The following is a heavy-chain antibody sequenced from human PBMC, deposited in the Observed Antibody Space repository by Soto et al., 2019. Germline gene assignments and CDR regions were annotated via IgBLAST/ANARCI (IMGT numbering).Heavy chain of an antibody. CDR2: IYYSGST. CDR1: GGSISSGSYF. Sequence: SETLSLTCTVSGGSISSGSYFWGWIRQPPGKGLEWIGSIYYSGSTSYNPSLRSRVTMSVDTSKNQFSLKLSSVSAADTAVYYCARHTGYSSGKRWFDPWGQGTLVT. V-gene: IGHV4-39*01. J-gene: IGHJ5*02. CDR3: ARHTGYSSGKRWFDP. D-gene: IGHD6-19*01.